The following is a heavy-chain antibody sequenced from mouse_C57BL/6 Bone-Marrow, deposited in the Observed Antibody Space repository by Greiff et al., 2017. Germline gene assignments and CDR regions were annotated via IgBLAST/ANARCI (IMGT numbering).Heavy chain of an antibody. CDR1: GFTFSDAW. D-gene: IGHD2-2*01. Sequence: EVKLQASGGGLVQPGGSMKLSCAASGFTFSDAWMDWVRQSPEQGLEWVAEIRNKANNHATYYAESVKGWFTISRDDSKSSVYLQMNSLRAEDTGIYYCTRRDLLWLRLGGYWGQGTSVTVSA. CDR3: TRRDLLWLRLGGY. J-gene: IGHJ4*01. V-gene: IGHV6-6*01. CDR2: IRNKANNHAT.